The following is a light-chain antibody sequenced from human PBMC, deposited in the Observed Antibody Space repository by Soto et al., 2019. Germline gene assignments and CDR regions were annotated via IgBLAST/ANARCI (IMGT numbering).Light chain of an antibody. Sequence: DIQMTQSPSTLSASVGDRVTITCRASQSIDTWLAWYQQKPGTDPKLLIYKASILESGVPSRFSGSRSGTEFTLTVSSLQPDDFATYYCQQYNDSFPYTFGQGTKLQI. V-gene: IGKV1-5*03. CDR1: QSIDTW. J-gene: IGKJ2*01. CDR3: QQYNDSFPYT. CDR2: KAS.